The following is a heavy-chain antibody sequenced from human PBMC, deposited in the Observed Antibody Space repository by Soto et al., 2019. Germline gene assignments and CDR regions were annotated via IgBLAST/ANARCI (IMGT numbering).Heavy chain of an antibody. CDR2: INPSGGST. D-gene: IGHD2-21*02. V-gene: IGHV1-46*01. CDR3: ARAQEDIVVVTATLDY. Sequence: QVQLVQSGAEVKKPGASVKVSCKASGYTFTSYYMHWVRQAPGQGLEWMGIINPSGGSTSYAQKFQGRVTMTRDTSTSTVYMELSSLRSEDTAMYYCARAQEDIVVVTATLDYWGQGTLVTVSS. J-gene: IGHJ4*02. CDR1: GYTFTSYY.